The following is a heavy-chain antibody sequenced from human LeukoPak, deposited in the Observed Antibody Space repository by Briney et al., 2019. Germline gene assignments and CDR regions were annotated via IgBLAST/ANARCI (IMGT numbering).Heavy chain of an antibody. J-gene: IGHJ4*02. CDR1: GYTFTGYY. D-gene: IGHD2-15*01. CDR2: INPNSGGT. CDR3: AIKDIVVVVAGESFDY. Sequence: ASVKVSCKASGYTFTGYYMHWVRQAPGQGLEWMGWINPNSGGTNYAQKFQGRVTMTRDTSISTAYMELSRLRSDDTAVYYCAIKDIVVVVAGESFDYWGQGTLVTVSS. V-gene: IGHV1-2*02.